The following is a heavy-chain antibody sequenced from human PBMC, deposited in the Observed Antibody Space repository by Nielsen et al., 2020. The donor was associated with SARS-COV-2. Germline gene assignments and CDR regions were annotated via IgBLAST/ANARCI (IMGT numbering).Heavy chain of an antibody. CDR3: AKDGDYPGMDV. Sequence: SLKISCAASGFTFDDYAMHWVRQAPGKGLEWVSGISWNSGGIGYADSVKGRFTISRDNAKNSLYLQMNSLRAEDTALYYCAKDGDYPGMDVWGQGTTVTVSS. CDR1: GFTFDDYA. V-gene: IGHV3-9*01. D-gene: IGHD4-11*01. J-gene: IGHJ6*02. CDR2: ISWNSGGI.